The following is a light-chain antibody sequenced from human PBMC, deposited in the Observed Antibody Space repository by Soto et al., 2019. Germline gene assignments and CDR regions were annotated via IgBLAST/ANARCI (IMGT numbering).Light chain of an antibody. V-gene: IGKV3-20*01. CDR3: QQYGSSPLT. Sequence: ELVLTHSPGTLSLSPGERATLSFRASHTANNNYLAWSQQIPGQAPRLLISGASGSATGTPDRLSGSASGTDFTLTISRLEPEDFAVYYCQQYGSSPLTFGGGTKVDIK. CDR1: HTANNNY. J-gene: IGKJ4*01. CDR2: GAS.